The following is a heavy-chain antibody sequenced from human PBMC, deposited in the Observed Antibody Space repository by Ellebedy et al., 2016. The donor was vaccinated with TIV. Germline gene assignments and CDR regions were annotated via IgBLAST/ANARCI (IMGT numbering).Heavy chain of an antibody. CDR1: GFTFSSYG. V-gene: IGHV3-33*01. D-gene: IGHD3-9*01. CDR3: ARDAGAFDWLSHFDY. J-gene: IGHJ4*02. CDR2: IWYDGSNK. Sequence: GESLKISXAASGFTFSSYGMHWVRQAPGKGLEWVAVIWYDGSNKYYADSVKGRFTISRDNSKNTLYLQMNSLRAEDTAVYYCARDAGAFDWLSHFDYWGQGTLVTVSS.